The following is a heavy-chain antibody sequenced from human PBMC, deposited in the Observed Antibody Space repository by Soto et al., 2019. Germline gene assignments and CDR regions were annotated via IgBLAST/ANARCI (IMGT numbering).Heavy chain of an antibody. D-gene: IGHD3-22*01. CDR2: VYPGDTKT. CDR1: GFTFTNYW. V-gene: IGHV5-51*01. CDR3: ARHPNYYDSSGYYYSDS. Sequence: GESLKISCKGLGFTFTNYWIAWVRQMPGKGLEWMGIVYPGDTKTGYSPSFQGQVTISADKSITTAFLQWSSLKASDTAMYYCARHPNYYDSSGYYYSDSWGQGTLVTVSS. J-gene: IGHJ4*02.